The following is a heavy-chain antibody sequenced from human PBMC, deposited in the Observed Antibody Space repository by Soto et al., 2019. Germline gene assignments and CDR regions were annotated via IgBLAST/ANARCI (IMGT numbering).Heavy chain of an antibody. CDR1: GVSISDTSYY. CDR2: IYFNGNT. CDR3: ARQGSY. Sequence: QLQLQESGPGLVKPSETLSLTCTVSGVSISDTSYYWGWIRQPPGKGLEWIGTIYFNGNTFYNPSLKSRLTISVDTSSNQFSLRLTSVTAADTAVYYCARQGSYWGQGTLVAVFS. V-gene: IGHV4-39*01. J-gene: IGHJ4*02.